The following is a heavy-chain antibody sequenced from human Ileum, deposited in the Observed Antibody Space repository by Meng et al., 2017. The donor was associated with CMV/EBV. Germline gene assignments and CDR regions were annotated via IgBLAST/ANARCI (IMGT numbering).Heavy chain of an antibody. D-gene: IGHD1-7*01. CDR2: ISAYNGNT. CDR1: GYTLTELS. J-gene: IGHJ4*03. CDR3: ARVGHHLRELRGDY. V-gene: IGHV1-18*01. Sequence: ASVKVSCKVSGYTLTELSMPWLRQAPGKGLEWMGWISAYNGNTNYAQKLQGRVTMTTDTSTSTAYMELRSLRSDDAAVYYCARVGHHLRELRGDYWGQGTTVTVSS.